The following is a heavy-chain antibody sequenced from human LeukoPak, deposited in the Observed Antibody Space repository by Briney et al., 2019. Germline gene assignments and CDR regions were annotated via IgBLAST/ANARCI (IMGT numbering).Heavy chain of an antibody. J-gene: IGHJ4*02. V-gene: IGHV5-51*01. D-gene: IGHD3-9*01. CDR3: ARRNYDILSGYYNDYFDY. CDR2: IYPSDSDA. CDR1: GSMFTSYW. Sequence: GAPLHISCESSGSMFTSYWIGWGRQLPGKGLERVGIIYPSDSDARYSPSFQGQVTISADKSINTAYLQWRSLKASDTAMYYCARRNYDILSGYYNDYFDYWGQGTLVTVSS.